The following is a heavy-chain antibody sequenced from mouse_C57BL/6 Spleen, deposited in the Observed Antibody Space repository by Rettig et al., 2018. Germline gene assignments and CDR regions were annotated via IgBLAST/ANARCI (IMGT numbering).Heavy chain of an antibody. V-gene: IGHV4-1*01. J-gene: IGHJ1*03. D-gene: IGHD4-1*01. Sequence: INYAPSLKDKFIISRDNAKNTLYLQMSKVRSEDTALYYCARNWDRYFDVWGTGTTVTVSS. CDR3: ARNWDRYFDV. CDR2: I.